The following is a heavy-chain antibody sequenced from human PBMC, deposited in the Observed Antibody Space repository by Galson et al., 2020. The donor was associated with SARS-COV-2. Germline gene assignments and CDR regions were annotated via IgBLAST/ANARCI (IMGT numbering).Heavy chain of an antibody. V-gene: IGHV1-24*01. CDR1: GYTLTELS. CDR2: FDPEDGET. CDR3: ATDSRAVAGRLGYFDL. D-gene: IGHD6-19*01. Sequence: ASVKVSCKVSGYTLTELSMHWVRQAPGKGLEWMGGFDPEDGETIYAQKFQGRVTMSEDTSTDTAYMELSSLRSEDTAVYYCATDSRAVAGRLGYFDLWGRGTLVTVSS. J-gene: IGHJ2*01.